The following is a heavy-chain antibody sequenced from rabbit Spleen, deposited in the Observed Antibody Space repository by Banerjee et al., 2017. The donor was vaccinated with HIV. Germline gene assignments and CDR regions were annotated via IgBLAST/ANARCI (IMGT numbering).Heavy chain of an antibody. D-gene: IGHD6-1*01. CDR3: ARGSYYGNDGYDL. Sequence: QSLEESGGDLVKPGASLTLTCKASGFSFSSGYYMCWVRQAPGKGLEWIACIYAGSSGTTYYASWAKGRFTISKTSSTTMTLQMTSLTAADTATYFCARGSYYGNDGYDLWGPGTLVTVS. CDR1: GFSFSSGYY. CDR2: IYAGSSGTT. J-gene: IGHJ4*01. V-gene: IGHV1S40*01.